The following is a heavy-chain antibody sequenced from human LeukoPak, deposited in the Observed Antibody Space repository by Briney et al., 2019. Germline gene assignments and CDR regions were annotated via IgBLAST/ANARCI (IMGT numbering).Heavy chain of an antibody. V-gene: IGHV3-23*01. J-gene: IGHJ4*02. CDR1: GFTFSTYA. CDR2: ISANGAGA. CDR3: ARIGLTTSNFDY. D-gene: IGHD3-3*01. Sequence: GGSLRLSCAPSGFTFSTYAMGWVRQAPGKGLEWVSSISANGAGAYYADSVKGRATISSDNSKNMLYLQMNSLRAVDTAIYYCARIGLTTSNFDYWGQGTLVTVSS.